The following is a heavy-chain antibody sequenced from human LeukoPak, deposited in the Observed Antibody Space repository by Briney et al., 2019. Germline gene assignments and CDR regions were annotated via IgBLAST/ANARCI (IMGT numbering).Heavy chain of an antibody. CDR3: ARAAGRSSTSGLELDY. Sequence: SETLSLTCTVPGDSISIYYGNWIRHPPGKGLEWIGRYTSGSTNYNPSLTSRVTMSVDTSKNRLSLKLSSCTAADTAGYVFARAAGRSSTSGLELDYWGQGTLVTVSS. CDR2: YTSGST. CDR1: GDSISIYY. J-gene: IGHJ4*02. D-gene: IGHD2-2*01. V-gene: IGHV4-4*07.